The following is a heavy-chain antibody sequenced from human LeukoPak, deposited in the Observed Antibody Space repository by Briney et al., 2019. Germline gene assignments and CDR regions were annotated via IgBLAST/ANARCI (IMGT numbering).Heavy chain of an antibody. Sequence: PGGSLRLSCAASGFTFSSYWMHWVRQAPGKGLVWVSRINSDGSSTSYADSVKGRFTISRDNAKNTLYLQMNSLRAEDTAVYYCARDGYSSSWSYYYYYMDVWGKGTTVTVSS. CDR3: ARDGYSSSWSYYYYYMDV. CDR2: INSDGSST. V-gene: IGHV3-74*01. CDR1: GFTFSSYW. D-gene: IGHD6-13*01. J-gene: IGHJ6*03.